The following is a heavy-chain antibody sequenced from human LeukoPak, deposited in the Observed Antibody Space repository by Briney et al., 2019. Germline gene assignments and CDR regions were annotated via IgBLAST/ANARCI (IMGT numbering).Heavy chain of an antibody. CDR1: GGSISPYY. Sequence: SETLSLTCTVSGGSISPYYWNWIRQPPGKGLEWIGYISYSGSTNYHPSLKSRVTMSVHTSKNQFSLKLNSVTAADTAVYYCAKLGNGYNSFFDYWGQGTLVTVSS. J-gene: IGHJ4*02. CDR2: ISYSGST. CDR3: AKLGNGYNSFFDY. D-gene: IGHD5-24*01. V-gene: IGHV4-59*01.